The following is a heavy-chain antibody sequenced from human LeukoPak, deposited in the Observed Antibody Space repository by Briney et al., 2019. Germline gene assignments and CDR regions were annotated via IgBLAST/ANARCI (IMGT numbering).Heavy chain of an antibody. J-gene: IGHJ1*01. V-gene: IGHV3-33*01. CDR2: IWHDGSDE. CDR3: ARGVPAAIVQYFQH. Sequence: GGSLRLSCAATGFNFNTYGMHWVRQTPGKGLEGVAVIWHDGSDEYYAGSVKGRFTISRDNSKSTLYLQMNSLRAEDTAVYYCARGVPAAIVQYFQHWGQGTLVTVSS. CDR1: GFNFNTYG. D-gene: IGHD2-2*02.